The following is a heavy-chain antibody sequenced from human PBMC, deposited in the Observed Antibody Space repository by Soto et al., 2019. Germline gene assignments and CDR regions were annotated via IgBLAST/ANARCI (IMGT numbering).Heavy chain of an antibody. CDR3: AVSLRAGAFDI. CDR1: GYTFTSYD. V-gene: IGHV1-8*01. D-gene: IGHD4-17*01. J-gene: IGHJ3*02. CDR2: MNPNSGNS. Sequence: ASVKVSCKASGYTFTSYDINWVRQATGQGLEWMGWMNPNSGNSGYAQNLQGRVTMTRSTSMSTAYMELSSLRSEDTAVYYCAVSLRAGAFDIWGQGTMVTVSS.